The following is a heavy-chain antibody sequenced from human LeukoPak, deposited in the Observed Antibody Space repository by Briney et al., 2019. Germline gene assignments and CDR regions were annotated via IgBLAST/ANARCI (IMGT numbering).Heavy chain of an antibody. V-gene: IGHV4-39*01. J-gene: IGHJ4*02. D-gene: IGHD6-19*01. CDR2: IYYSGST. CDR3: ARRYTSGWLS. Sequence: SETLSLTCTVSGGSISSSSYYWGWIRQPPGKGLEWIGSIYYSGSTYYNPSLKSRVTISVDTSKNQFSLKLSSVTAADTAVYYCARRYTSGWLSWGQGTLVTVSS. CDR1: GGSISSSSYY.